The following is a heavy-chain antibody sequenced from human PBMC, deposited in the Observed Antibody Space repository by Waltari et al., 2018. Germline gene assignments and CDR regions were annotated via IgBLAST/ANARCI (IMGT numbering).Heavy chain of an antibody. D-gene: IGHD3-16*02. CDR3: ARGGEYYDYIWGSYRLGAFDI. V-gene: IGHV4-31*01. CDR2: IYYSGST. Sequence: QVQLQESGPGLVKPSQTLSLTCTVSGGSISSGGYYWSWIRQHPGKGLEWIGYIYYSGSTYYNPSLKSLVTISVDTSKNQFSLKLSSVTAADTAVYYCARGGEYYDYIWGSYRLGAFDIWGQGTMVTVSS. CDR1: GGSISSGGYY. J-gene: IGHJ3*02.